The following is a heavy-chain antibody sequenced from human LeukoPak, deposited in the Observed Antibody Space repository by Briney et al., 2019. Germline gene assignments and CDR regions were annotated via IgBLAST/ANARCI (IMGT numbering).Heavy chain of an antibody. CDR2: ISAYNGNT. V-gene: IGHV1-18*01. CDR3: ARAAQGSGWLYYFDY. CDR1: GYTFTSYG. J-gene: IGHJ4*02. Sequence: GASVKVSCKASGYTFTSYGISWVRQAPGQGLEWMGWISAYNGNTNYAQKLQGRVTMTTDTSTSTAYMELRSLRSDDTAVYYCARAAQGSGWLYYFDYWGQGTLVTVSS. D-gene: IGHD6-19*01.